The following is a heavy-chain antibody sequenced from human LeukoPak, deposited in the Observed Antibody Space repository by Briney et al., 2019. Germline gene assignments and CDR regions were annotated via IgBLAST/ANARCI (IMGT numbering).Heavy chain of an antibody. J-gene: IGHJ3*02. CDR3: ARDGKAVAVAFDI. V-gene: IGHV3-48*04. CDR2: IGSSGRTI. Sequence: GGSLRLSCSASGFSFSNYWMTWVRQAPGKGLEWVSYIGSSGRTIYYADSVKGRFTISRDNAKNSLYLQMNSLRAEDTAVYYCARDGKAVAVAFDIWGQGTMVTVSS. CDR1: GFSFSNYW. D-gene: IGHD6-19*01.